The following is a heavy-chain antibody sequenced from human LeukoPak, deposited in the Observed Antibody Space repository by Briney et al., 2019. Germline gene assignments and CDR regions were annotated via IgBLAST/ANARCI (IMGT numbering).Heavy chain of an antibody. CDR3: AKSCRPSNQWFGELHYGMDV. V-gene: IGHV1-8*01. J-gene: IGHJ6*02. CDR2: MNPNSGNT. D-gene: IGHD3-10*01. Sequence: ASVKVSCKASGYTFTSYDINWVRQATGQGLEWMGWMNPNSGNTGYAQKFQGRVTMTRNTSISTAYMELSSLRAEDTAVYYCAKSCRPSNQWFGELHYGMDVWGQGTTVTVSS. CDR1: GYTFTSYD.